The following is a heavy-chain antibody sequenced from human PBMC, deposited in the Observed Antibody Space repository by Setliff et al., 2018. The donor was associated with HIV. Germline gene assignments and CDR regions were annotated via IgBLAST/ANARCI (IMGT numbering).Heavy chain of an antibody. CDR2: ISAYNGNT. D-gene: IGHD6-13*01. Sequence: ASVKVSCKASGYTFTSFGISWVRQAPGQGLEWMGRISAYNGNTDHAQRLQGRVTMTTDTSTRTAYMELRSLRSEDTAFYFCATSTIAAAGASRADLDPWGQGTLVTVSS. CDR1: GYTFTSFG. V-gene: IGHV1-18*01. J-gene: IGHJ5*02. CDR3: ATSTIAAAGASRADLDP.